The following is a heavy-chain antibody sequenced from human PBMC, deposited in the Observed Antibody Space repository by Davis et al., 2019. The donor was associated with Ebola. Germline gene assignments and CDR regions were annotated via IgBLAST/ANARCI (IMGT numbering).Heavy chain of an antibody. CDR2: MHPRNSDT. V-gene: IGHV5-51*01. D-gene: IGHD1-26*01. Sequence: PGGSLRLSCKASGYTFTDYWIGWVRQMPGKGLEWMGLMHPRNSDTRYSPSFLSQVTISADKSTSTTYLQWSSLKDSDTAMYYCARRAWDQHYYYYMDVWGKGTTVTVS. CDR1: GYTFTDYW. J-gene: IGHJ6*03. CDR3: ARRAWDQHYYYYMDV.